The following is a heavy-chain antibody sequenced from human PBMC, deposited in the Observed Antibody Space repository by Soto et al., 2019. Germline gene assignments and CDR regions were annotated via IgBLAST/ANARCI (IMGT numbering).Heavy chain of an antibody. CDR1: AASVSSTTYY. J-gene: IGHJ6*02. V-gene: IGHV4-39*01. CDR3: ANDYGNYRHYYGMDV. CDR2: IYYSGSTWTT. Sequence: QLQLQESGPGLVKPSETLSVTCAVSAASVSSTTYYWGWIRQPPGKGLEWIGSIYYSGSTWTTYYNPSLRSRVTISVDTSKNQFSLKVSSVTAADTAVNYFANDYGNYRHYYGMDVWAQGTTIAVSS. D-gene: IGHD4-17*01.